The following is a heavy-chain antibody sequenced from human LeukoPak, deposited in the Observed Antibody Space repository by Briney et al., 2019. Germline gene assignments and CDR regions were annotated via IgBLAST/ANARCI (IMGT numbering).Heavy chain of an antibody. CDR3: AKDNDYGGNGIDY. CDR1: GFTFDDYA. CDR2: ISWNSGSI. J-gene: IGHJ4*02. Sequence: ALRLSCAASGFTFDDYAMHWVRQAPGKGLEWVSGISWNSGSIGYADSVKGRFTISRDNAKNSLYLQMNSLRAEDTALYYCAKDNDYGGNGIDYWGQGTLVTVSS. D-gene: IGHD4-23*01. V-gene: IGHV3-9*01.